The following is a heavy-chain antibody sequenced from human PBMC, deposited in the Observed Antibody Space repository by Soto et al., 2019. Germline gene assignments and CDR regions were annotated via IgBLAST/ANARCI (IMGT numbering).Heavy chain of an antibody. V-gene: IGHV3-33*01. CDR1: GFTFSSYG. J-gene: IGHJ4*02. CDR3: ARDNDRNSHYSQFDY. CDR2: VWYDGSKK. D-gene: IGHD3-10*01. Sequence: GESLKISCAASGFTFSSYGMHWVRQAPGKGLEWVAVVWYDGSKKYYADSVKGRFTISRDSSKNTVYLETNSLRAEDTAVYYCARDNDRNSHYSQFDYWGQGTLVTVSS.